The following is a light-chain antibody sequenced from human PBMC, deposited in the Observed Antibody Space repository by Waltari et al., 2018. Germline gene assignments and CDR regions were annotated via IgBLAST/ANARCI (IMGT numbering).Light chain of an antibody. CDR2: RAS. CDR1: QSVNTW. V-gene: IGKV1-5*03. J-gene: IGKJ1*01. CDR3: QHYSHSSPWT. Sequence: IQMTQSPSTLSASAGDRVVITCRASQSVNTWLAWYQQRPGKAPNLLIYRASSLQSGVPSRFSGRGSGTEFTLTINSLQPDDFATYYCQHYSHSSPWTFGQGTKVEIK.